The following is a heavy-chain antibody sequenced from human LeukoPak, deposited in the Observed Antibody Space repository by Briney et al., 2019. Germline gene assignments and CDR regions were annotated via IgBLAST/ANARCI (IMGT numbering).Heavy chain of an antibody. J-gene: IGHJ3*02. CDR3: ARDHGTPGASDAFDI. Sequence: PGGSLRLSCAASGFTFSSYSMNWVRQAPGKGLEWVSSISSSSSYIYYADSVKGRFTISRDNAKNSLYLQMNSLRAEDTAVYYCARDHGTPGASDAFDIWGQGTMVTVSS. CDR1: GFTFSSYS. CDR2: ISSSSSYI. D-gene: IGHD1-1*01. V-gene: IGHV3-21*01.